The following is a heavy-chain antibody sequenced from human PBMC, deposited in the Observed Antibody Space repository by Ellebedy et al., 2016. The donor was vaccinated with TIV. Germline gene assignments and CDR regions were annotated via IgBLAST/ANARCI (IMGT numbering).Heavy chain of an antibody. Sequence: GGSLRLSCAASELTVTSNFMSWVRKAPGKGLGWVSTIAIDSTTYYADSVKGRFTISVDNSKNTLDIHMNSLRAEDTAVYYCARETYNDVDLKLWGIFDIWGQGTMVTVSS. CDR1: ELTVTSNF. D-gene: IGHD3-10*01. V-gene: IGHV3-66*01. CDR2: IAIDSTT. CDR3: ARETYNDVDLKLWGIFDI. J-gene: IGHJ3*02.